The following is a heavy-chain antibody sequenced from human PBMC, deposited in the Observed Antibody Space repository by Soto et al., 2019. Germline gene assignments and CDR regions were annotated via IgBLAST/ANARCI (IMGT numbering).Heavy chain of an antibody. CDR1: GGTFSSYA. CDR2: FDPEDGET. Sequence: GASVKVSCKASGGTFSSYAIRWVRQAPGQGLEWMGGFDPEDGETIYAQKFQGRVTMTEDTSTDTAYMELSSLRSEDTAVYYCATTGILTGYYLAPEFDYWGQGTLVTVSS. J-gene: IGHJ4*02. D-gene: IGHD3-9*01. V-gene: IGHV1-24*01. CDR3: ATTGILTGYYLAPEFDY.